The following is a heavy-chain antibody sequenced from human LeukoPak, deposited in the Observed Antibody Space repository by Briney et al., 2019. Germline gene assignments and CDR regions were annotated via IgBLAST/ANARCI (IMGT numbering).Heavy chain of an antibody. CDR3: ARHSSPGGTQGIAARPKHAEYFQH. J-gene: IGHJ1*01. V-gene: IGHV4-39*01. CDR2: IYYSGST. D-gene: IGHD6-6*01. Sequence: SETLSLTCTVSGGSISSSSYYWGWIRQPPGKGLEWIGSIYYSGSTYYNPSLKSRVTISVDTSKNQFSLKLSSVTAADTAVYYCARHSSPGGTQGIAARPKHAEYFQHWGQGTLVTVSS. CDR1: GGSISSSSYY.